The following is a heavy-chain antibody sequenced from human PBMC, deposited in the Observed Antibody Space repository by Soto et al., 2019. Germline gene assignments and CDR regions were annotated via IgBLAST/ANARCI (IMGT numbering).Heavy chain of an antibody. V-gene: IGHV1-2*04. Sequence: QVQLVQSGAEVKKPGASVKVSCKASGYTFTGYYMHWVRQAPGQGLEWMGWINPNSGGTNYAQKFQGWVTMTRDTSISTAYMELSRLRSDDTAVYYCARAYYYDSSGYYQVSHYYYGMDVWGQGTTVTVSS. D-gene: IGHD3-22*01. J-gene: IGHJ6*02. CDR3: ARAYYYDSSGYYQVSHYYYGMDV. CDR2: INPNSGGT. CDR1: GYTFTGYY.